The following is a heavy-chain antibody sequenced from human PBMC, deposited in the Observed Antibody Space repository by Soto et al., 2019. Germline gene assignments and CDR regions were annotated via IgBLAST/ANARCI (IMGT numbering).Heavy chain of an antibody. J-gene: IGHJ4*02. V-gene: IGHV1-3*05. CDR3: TRSAISPYGGLIGPVDY. CDR2: IKPANGNT. Sequence: QVQLAQSGAEERKPGASVKVSCEATGYTFTAYAMHWVRQAPGQRLEWMGWIKPANGNTKYSQKFQGRLTITIDTSANTMYMELSSLTSEDTAMYYCTRSAISPYGGLIGPVDYWGQGNLVTVSS. D-gene: IGHD3-16*02. CDR1: GYTFTAYA.